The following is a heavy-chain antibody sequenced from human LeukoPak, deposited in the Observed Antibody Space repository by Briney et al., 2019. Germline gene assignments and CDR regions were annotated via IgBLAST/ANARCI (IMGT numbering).Heavy chain of an antibody. V-gene: IGHV4-4*09. CDR3: ARLAVYSSPCYYYYMDV. CDR1: GGSISSYY. D-gene: IGHD6-13*01. J-gene: IGHJ6*03. CDR2: IYTSGST. Sequence: PSESLSLTCTVSGGSISSYYWSWIRQPPGKGLEWIGYIYTSGSTNYNPSLKSRVTISVDTSKNQFSLKLSSVTAADTAVYYCARLAVYSSPCYYYYMDVWGKGTTVTVSS.